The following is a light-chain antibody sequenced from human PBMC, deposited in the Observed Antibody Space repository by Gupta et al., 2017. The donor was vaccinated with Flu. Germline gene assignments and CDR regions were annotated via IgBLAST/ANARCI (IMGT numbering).Light chain of an antibody. CDR2: CNN. CDR1: SSNIGSNY. CDR3: DESDARQSGYV. J-gene: IGLJ1*01. Sequence: QSVLTQPPSASGTPGQRVTISCSGSSSNIGSNYIYWYQQLHGTETKRLIYCNNQRPSGVQDRFSCYTAGTYASPQTICLRSEDEADDHGDESDARQSGYVCGAGTKVTVL. V-gene: IGLV1-47*02.